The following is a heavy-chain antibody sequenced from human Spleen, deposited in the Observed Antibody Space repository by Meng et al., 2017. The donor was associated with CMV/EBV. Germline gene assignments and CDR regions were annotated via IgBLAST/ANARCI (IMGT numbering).Heavy chain of an antibody. CDR1: FSLSTSGMG. V-gene: IGHV2-5*02. CDR2: IYWDDDK. J-gene: IGHJ4*02. D-gene: IGHD2-15*01. CDR3: AHRDYCSGGTCTFDY. Sequence: FSLSTSGMGVGWIRQPTGKALEWLALIYWDDDKRYSPSLKSRLTITKDTSKNQVVLTMTNMDPVDTATYYCAHRDYCSGGTCTFDYWGQGTLVTVSS.